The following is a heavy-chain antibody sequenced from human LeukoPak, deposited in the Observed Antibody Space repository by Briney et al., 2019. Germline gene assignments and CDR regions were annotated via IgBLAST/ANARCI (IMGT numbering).Heavy chain of an antibody. CDR1: GYTFTSYG. D-gene: IGHD6-19*01. CDR2: ISAYNGYT. V-gene: IGHV1-18*01. CDR3: ARENGQQWLVKKGFDP. Sequence: ASVKVSCKASGYTFTSYGISWVRQAPGQGLEWMGWISAYNGYTNYAQKLQGRVTMTTDTSTSTAYMELRSLRSDDTAVYYCARENGQQWLVKKGFDPWGQGTLVTVSS. J-gene: IGHJ5*02.